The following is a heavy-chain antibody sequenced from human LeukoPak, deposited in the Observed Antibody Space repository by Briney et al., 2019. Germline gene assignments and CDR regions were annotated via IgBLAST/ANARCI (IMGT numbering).Heavy chain of an antibody. Sequence: PGGSLRLSCAASGFTFSSYAMSWVRQASGKGLEWVSAISGSGGSTYYADSVKGRFTISRDNSKNTLYLQMNSLRAEDTAVYYCAKGLTGTNYYYYGMDVWGQGTTVTVSS. CDR1: GFTFSSYA. D-gene: IGHD1-7*01. CDR3: AKGLTGTNYYYYGMDV. V-gene: IGHV3-23*01. CDR2: ISGSGGST. J-gene: IGHJ6*02.